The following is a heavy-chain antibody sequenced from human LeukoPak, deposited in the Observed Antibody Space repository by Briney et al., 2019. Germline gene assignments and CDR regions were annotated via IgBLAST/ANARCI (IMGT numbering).Heavy chain of an antibody. V-gene: IGHV4-30-2*01. Sequence: KPSETLSLTCAVSGGSISSGGYSWSWIRQPPGKGLEWIGYIYHSGSTYYNPSLKSRVTISVDRSKNQFSLKLSFVTAADTAVYYRAGRGSYCSGGSCYHFDPWGQGTLVTVSS. CDR2: IYHSGST. D-gene: IGHD2-15*01. CDR3: AGRGSYCSGGSCYHFDP. CDR1: GGSISSGGYS. J-gene: IGHJ5*02.